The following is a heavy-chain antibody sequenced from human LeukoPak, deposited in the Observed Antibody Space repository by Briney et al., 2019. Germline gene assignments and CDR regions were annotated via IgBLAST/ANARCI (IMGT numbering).Heavy chain of an antibody. CDR1: GYTFTSYD. V-gene: IGHV1-8*03. D-gene: IGHD2-2*02. CDR3: ARGWRPFYCSSTSCYMWYFDY. CDR2: MNPNSGNT. Sequence: ASVKVSCKASGYTFTSYDINWVRQATGQGLGWMGWMNPNSGNTGYAQKFQGRVTITRNTSISTAYMELSSLRSEDTAVYYCARGWRPFYCSSTSCYMWYFDYWGQGTLVTVSS. J-gene: IGHJ4*02.